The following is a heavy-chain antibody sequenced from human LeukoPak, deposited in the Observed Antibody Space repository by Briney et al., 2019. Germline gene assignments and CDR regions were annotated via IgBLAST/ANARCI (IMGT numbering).Heavy chain of an antibody. V-gene: IGHV4-59*01. D-gene: IGHD6-19*01. CDR1: GGSISSYY. J-gene: IGHJ4*02. Sequence: KPSETLSLTCTVSGGSISSYYWSWIRQPPGKGLEWIGYIYYSGSTNYNPSLKSRVTISVDTSKNQFSLKLSSVTAADTAVYYCAREVAVAGMDYWGQGTLVTVSS. CDR2: IYYSGST. CDR3: AREVAVAGMDY.